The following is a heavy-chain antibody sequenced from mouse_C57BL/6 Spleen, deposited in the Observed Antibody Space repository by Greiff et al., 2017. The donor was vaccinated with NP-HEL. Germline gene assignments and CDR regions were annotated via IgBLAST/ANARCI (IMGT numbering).Heavy chain of an antibody. CDR3: ARPRDYLYYFDY. CDR2: ISSGSSTI. J-gene: IGHJ2*01. D-gene: IGHD2-4*01. Sequence: EVKVVESGGGLVKPGGSLKFSCAASGFTFSDYGMHWVRQAPEKGLEWVAYISSGSSTIYYADTVKGRFTISRDNAKNNLFLQMTSLRSEDTAMYYCARPRDYLYYFDYWGQGTTLTVSS. V-gene: IGHV5-17*01. CDR1: GFTFSDYG.